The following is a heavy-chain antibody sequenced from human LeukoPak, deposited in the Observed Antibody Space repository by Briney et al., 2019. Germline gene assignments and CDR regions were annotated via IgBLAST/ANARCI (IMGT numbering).Heavy chain of an antibody. Sequence: SETLSLTCTVSGGSISSSSYYWGWIRQPPGKGLEWIGSIYYSGSTYYNPSLKSRVTISVDTSKNQFSLKLSSVTAADTAVYFCAGATTWLSFDSWGQGALVTVSS. CDR2: IYYSGST. CDR1: GGSISSSSYY. D-gene: IGHD1-14*01. V-gene: IGHV4-39*01. CDR3: AGATTWLSFDS. J-gene: IGHJ4*02.